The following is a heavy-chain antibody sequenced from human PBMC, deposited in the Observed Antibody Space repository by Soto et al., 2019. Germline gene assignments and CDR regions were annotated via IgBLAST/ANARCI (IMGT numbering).Heavy chain of an antibody. D-gene: IGHD3-22*01. Sequence: PGGSLRLSCAASGFTFSSYWMSWVRQAPGKGLEWVANIKRDGSEKYFVDSVKGRFTISRDNAKNSVDLQMNSLRDEDTAVYYCARDEIGGYYREWGQGTLVTVSS. CDR2: IKRDGSEK. CDR1: GFTFSSYW. V-gene: IGHV3-7*01. CDR3: ARDEIGGYYRE. J-gene: IGHJ4*02.